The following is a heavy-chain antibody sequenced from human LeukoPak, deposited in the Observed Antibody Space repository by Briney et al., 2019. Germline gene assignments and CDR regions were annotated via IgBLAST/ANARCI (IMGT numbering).Heavy chain of an antibody. CDR1: GFIFSNYG. D-gene: IGHD5-24*01. V-gene: IGHV3-30*02. CDR2: IQYDGSTK. CDR3: AKDRRWLQLRGGVDY. Sequence: GGSLRLSCAGSGFIFSNYGIHWVRQAPGKGLEWVTFIQYDGSTKYYADSVKGRFTISRDNSENTVYLQMNSLRAEDTAVYYCAKDRRWLQLRGGVDYWGQGTLVTVSS. J-gene: IGHJ4*02.